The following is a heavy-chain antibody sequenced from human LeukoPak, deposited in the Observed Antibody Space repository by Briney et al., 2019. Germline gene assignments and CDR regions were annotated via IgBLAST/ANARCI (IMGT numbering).Heavy chain of an antibody. CDR1: AATFSCYA. CDR3: ARGRRRAVAGPLY. D-gene: IGHD6-19*01. CDR2: TITIFDTA. V-gene: IGHV1-69*01. Sequence: SVKLSCTASAATFSCYAFSWVRQPPGPGLEWMGGTITIFDTANNAYKDPGRVTITAAESTNTAYMELDSLRSEDTAGEYCARGRRRAVAGPLYWGQGTLVTVSS. J-gene: IGHJ4*02.